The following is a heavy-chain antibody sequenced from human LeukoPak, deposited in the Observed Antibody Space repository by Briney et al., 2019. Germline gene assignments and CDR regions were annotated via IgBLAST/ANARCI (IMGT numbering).Heavy chain of an antibody. V-gene: IGHV3-74*01. J-gene: IGHJ3*01. CDR1: GFTLSIYW. Sequence: PGGSLRLSCAASGFTLSIYWMFWVRQAPGKGLVCVSQINSDGSSTTYADSVKGRFTISRDNAKNTLYLQMNSLRAEDTAVYYCAGGGLAGAFDFWGQGTMVTVSS. D-gene: IGHD3-16*01. CDR3: AGGGLAGAFDF. CDR2: INSDGSST.